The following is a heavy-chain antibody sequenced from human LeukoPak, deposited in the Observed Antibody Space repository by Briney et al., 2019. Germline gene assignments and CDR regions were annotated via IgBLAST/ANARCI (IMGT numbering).Heavy chain of an antibody. CDR1: GFTFTNAL. J-gene: IGHJ2*01. CDR3: TTPPNYLDL. CDR2: IKSKIDGGTT. Sequence: GGSLSLSCAASGFTFTNALMSWVRQAPGKGLEWVGRIKSKIDGGTTDYAAPVNGRFTISRDDSRNTLYLQMNSLRTEDTAIYYCTTPPNYLDLWGRGTLVTVSS. V-gene: IGHV3-15*01.